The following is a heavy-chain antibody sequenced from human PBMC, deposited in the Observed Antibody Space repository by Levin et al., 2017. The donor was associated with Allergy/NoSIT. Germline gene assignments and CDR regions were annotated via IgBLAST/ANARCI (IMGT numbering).Heavy chain of an antibody. CDR3: ARLVAVGSGGDY. Sequence: GSLRLSCTVSGGSISSSSYYWGWIRQPPGKGLEWIGSICYSGSTYYNPSLKSRVTISVDTSKNQFSLKLSSVTAADTAVYYCARLVAVGSGGDYWGQGTLVTVSS. CDR2: ICYSGST. V-gene: IGHV4-39*01. J-gene: IGHJ4*02. D-gene: IGHD5-12*01. CDR1: GGSISSSSYY.